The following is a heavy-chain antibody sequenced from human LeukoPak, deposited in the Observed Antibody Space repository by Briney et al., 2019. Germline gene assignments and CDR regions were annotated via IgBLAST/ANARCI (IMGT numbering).Heavy chain of an antibody. CDR1: GXSFTTYC. Sequence: GESLKISFKGSGXSFTTYCIGWVRQMPGRGLEWMGIIYPGDSDTRYSPSFQGQVTISADKSISTAYLQWSSLKASDTAMYYCARARYCSGGTCYPDYWGQGTLVTVSS. CDR2: IYPGDSDT. D-gene: IGHD2-15*01. V-gene: IGHV5-51*01. CDR3: ARARYCSGGTCYPDY. J-gene: IGHJ4*02.